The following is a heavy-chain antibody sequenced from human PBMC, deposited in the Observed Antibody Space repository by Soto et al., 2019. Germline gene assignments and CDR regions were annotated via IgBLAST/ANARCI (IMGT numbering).Heavy chain of an antibody. Sequence: QVQLVQSGAEMKKPGSSVKVSCKASGGTFSSYSINWVRQAPGQGLEWMGEIIPIFGTANYAQKFQGRVTITADESTSTAYMQLSSLRSEDTAVYYCARDGGRHSGGFDYWGQGTLVTVSS. V-gene: IGHV1-69*01. J-gene: IGHJ4*02. CDR2: IIPIFGTA. CDR1: GGTFSSYS. CDR3: ARDGGRHSGGFDY. D-gene: IGHD1-26*01.